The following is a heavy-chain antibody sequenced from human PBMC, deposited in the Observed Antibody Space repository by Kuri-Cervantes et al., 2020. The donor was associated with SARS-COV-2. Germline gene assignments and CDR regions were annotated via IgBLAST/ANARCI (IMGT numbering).Heavy chain of an antibody. CDR3: ARTRGSYYTDAFDL. Sequence: SCKGSGFRFTTYWIGWVRQMPGKGLEWMAIIYPTDSDTRCSPSFQGQVTISADKSISTAYLQWSSLKASDSAMYYCARTRGSYYTDAFDLWGQGTMVTVSS. V-gene: IGHV5-51*01. CDR1: GFRFTTYW. D-gene: IGHD1-26*01. CDR2: IYPTDSDT. J-gene: IGHJ3*01.